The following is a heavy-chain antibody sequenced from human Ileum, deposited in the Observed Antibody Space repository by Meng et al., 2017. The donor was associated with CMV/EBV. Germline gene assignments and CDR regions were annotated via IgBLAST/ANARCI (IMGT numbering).Heavy chain of an antibody. Sequence: KGSGYSVTTYWIAWVRQMPGKGLEWMGIIYPGDSDTRYSPSFQGQVTISVDKSISTAYLQWSSLKASDTAMYYCARRYATSTEHFDYWGQGTLVTVSS. D-gene: IGHD2-2*01. J-gene: IGHJ4*02. CDR3: ARRYATSTEHFDY. CDR1: GYSVTTYW. CDR2: IYPGDSDT. V-gene: IGHV5-51*01.